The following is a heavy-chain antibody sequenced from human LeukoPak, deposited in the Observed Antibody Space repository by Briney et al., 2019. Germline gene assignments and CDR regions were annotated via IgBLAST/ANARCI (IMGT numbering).Heavy chain of an antibody. CDR2: IYYSGST. V-gene: IGHV4-59*01. Sequence: SSETLSLTCTVSGGSISSSYWSWIRQPPGKGLEWIGYIYYSGSTNYNPSLKSRVTISVDTSKNQFSLKLSSVTAADTAVYYCAIADNDYGDPGYFDYWGQGTLVTVSS. CDR3: AIADNDYGDPGYFDY. CDR1: GGSISSSY. D-gene: IGHD4-17*01. J-gene: IGHJ4*02.